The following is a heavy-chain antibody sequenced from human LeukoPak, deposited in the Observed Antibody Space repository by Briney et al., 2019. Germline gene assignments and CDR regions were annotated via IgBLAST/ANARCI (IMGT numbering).Heavy chain of an antibody. CDR1: GGSISSGDYY. CDR3: ARDLGAMIVVD. J-gene: IGHJ4*02. V-gene: IGHV4-30-4*01. CDR2: IYYSGST. D-gene: IGHD3-22*01. Sequence: MPSETLSLTCTVSGGSISSGDYYWSWIRQPPGKGLEWFGYIYYSGSTYYNPSLKRRVTISVDTSKNQFSLKLSSVTAADTAVYYCARDLGAMIVVDWGQGTLVTVSS.